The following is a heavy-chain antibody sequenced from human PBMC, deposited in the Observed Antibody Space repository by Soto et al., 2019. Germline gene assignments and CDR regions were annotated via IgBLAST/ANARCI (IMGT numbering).Heavy chain of an antibody. D-gene: IGHD3-22*01. J-gene: IGHJ4*02. V-gene: IGHV3-23*01. Sequence: GGSLRLSCAAPGFTFSSYAMSWVRQAPGKGLEWVSGISVSGSTTYYADSVKGRLTISRDNSKNTLYLQMSSLRAEDTAVYYCARGGYYDSTGYANWGQGTLVTVSS. CDR1: GFTFSSYA. CDR2: ISVSGSTT. CDR3: ARGGYYDSTGYAN.